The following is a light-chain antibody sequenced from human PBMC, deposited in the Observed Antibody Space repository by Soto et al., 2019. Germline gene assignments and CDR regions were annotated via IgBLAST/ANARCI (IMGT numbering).Light chain of an antibody. CDR1: QSINRH. J-gene: IGKJ3*01. Sequence: EIVLTQSPATLSLSPGERATLSCRASQSINRHLAWYRQKPGQAPRLLIYDASNRATGIPARFSGSGSGTDFTLTISSLEPEDFGVYYCQQYNDWPFTFGPGTKVDIK. CDR3: QQYNDWPFT. CDR2: DAS. V-gene: IGKV3-11*01.